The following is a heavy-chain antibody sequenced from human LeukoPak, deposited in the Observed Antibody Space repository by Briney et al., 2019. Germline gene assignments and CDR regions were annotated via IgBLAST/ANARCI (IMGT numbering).Heavy chain of an antibody. Sequence: SETLSLTCTVSSYSISSGYYWGCSRQPPGRGLGWIGSIYHSGSNYYHPSLKSRDILSGDTSKNQFSLKLCSVTAAKTAVYYGARAPHEETVFGGVLYWFDSWGQGTLVTVSS. CDR3: ARAPHEETVFGGVLYWFDS. D-gene: IGHD3-3*01. V-gene: IGHV4-38-2*02. J-gene: IGHJ5*01. CDR2: IYHSGSN. CDR1: SYSISSGYY.